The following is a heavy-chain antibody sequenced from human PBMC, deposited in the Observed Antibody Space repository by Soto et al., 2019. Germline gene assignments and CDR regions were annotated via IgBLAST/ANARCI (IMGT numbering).Heavy chain of an antibody. CDR2: ISYDGDNE. V-gene: IGHV3-30*18. J-gene: IGHJ4*02. CDR1: GFTFSNYG. Sequence: QVQLVESGGGVVQPGRSLRLSCAASGFTFSNYGMHCVRQAPGKGLEWVAIISYDGDNEYYADSVRGRFTISRDNSKNTLYLQTSSLRHEDTAVYYCAKDGGPVYCNSPGCSAKHFDYWGQGTLVTVSS. D-gene: IGHD2-2*01. CDR3: AKDGGPVYCNSPGCSAKHFDY.